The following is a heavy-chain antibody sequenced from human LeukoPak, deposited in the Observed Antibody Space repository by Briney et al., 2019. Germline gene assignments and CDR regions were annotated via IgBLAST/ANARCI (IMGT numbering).Heavy chain of an antibody. J-gene: IGHJ6*03. V-gene: IGHV3-21*01. CDR3: ARDPYSGNYGSYYYYYMDV. CDR2: ITSSGTYI. CDR1: GFTFNKYN. D-gene: IGHD3-22*01. Sequence: PGGSLRLSHAASGFTFNKYNMNWVSQAPGKALEWVSSITSSGTYIFYADSVKGRFTISRENAKNSLYLQINSLGPEDTAVYFCARDPYSGNYGSYYYYYMDVWGKGTTVTVSS.